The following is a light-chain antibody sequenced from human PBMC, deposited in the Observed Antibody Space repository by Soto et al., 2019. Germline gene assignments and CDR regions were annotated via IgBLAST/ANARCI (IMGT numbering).Light chain of an antibody. CDR3: QQSYNVPPT. CDR2: AAS. Sequence: DIQMTQAPSSLSASVGDRVTITCRSSQNIDKYLNWYQQKPGKAPNLLIHAASSLESGVPSRFVGRGSGTEFTLTISSLQPDDFAVYYCQQSYNVPPTFGQGTKVEVK. V-gene: IGKV1-39*01. CDR1: QNIDKY. J-gene: IGKJ1*01.